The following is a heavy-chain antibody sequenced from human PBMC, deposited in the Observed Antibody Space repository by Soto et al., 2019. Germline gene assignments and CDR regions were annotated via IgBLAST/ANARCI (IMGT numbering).Heavy chain of an antibody. J-gene: IGHJ6*02. CDR1: GFSFTNYW. CDR2: IYPGDSDT. Sequence: PGESLKISCKASGFSFTNYWIGWVRQMPGKGLEWMGIIYPGDSDTKYSPSFQGQVTISADKSTSTAYLQWSSLKASDTAMYYCARTAAAGKYYNGMDVWGQGTTVTVSS. V-gene: IGHV5-51*01. D-gene: IGHD6-13*01. CDR3: ARTAAAGKYYNGMDV.